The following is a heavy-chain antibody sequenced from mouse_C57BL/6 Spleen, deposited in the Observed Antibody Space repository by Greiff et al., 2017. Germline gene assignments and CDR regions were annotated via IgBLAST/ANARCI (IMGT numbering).Heavy chain of an antibody. CDR2: IYPGSGST. V-gene: IGHV1-55*01. Sequence: VQLQQSGAELVKPGASVKMSCTASGYTFTSYWITWVKQRPGQGLEWIGDIYPGSGSTNYNEKFKSKATLTVDTSSSTAYLQLSSLTSEDSAVYYCARRGLERAWFAYWGQGTLVTVSA. D-gene: IGHD4-1*01. CDR3: ARRGLERAWFAY. CDR1: GYTFTSYW. J-gene: IGHJ3*01.